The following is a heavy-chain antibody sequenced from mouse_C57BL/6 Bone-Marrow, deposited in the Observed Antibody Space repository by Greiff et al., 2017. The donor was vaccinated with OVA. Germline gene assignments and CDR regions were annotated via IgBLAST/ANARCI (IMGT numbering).Heavy chain of an antibody. V-gene: IGHV1-76*01. CDR2: IYPGSGNT. D-gene: IGHD2-5*01. J-gene: IGHJ3*01. CDR3: AKEGTYYSNCAWFAY. CDR1: GYTFTDYY. Sequence: QVQLKESGAELVRPGASVKLSCKASGYTFTDYYINWVKQRPGQGLEWIARIYPGSGNTYYNEKFKGKATLTAEKSSSTAYMQLSSLTSEDSAVYFCAKEGTYYSNCAWFAYWGQGTLVTVSA.